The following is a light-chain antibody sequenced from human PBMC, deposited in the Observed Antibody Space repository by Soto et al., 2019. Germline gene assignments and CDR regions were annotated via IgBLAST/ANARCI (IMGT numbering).Light chain of an antibody. J-gene: IGLJ2*01. Sequence: QSVLTQPPSVSGAPGQRVTISCTGSSSNIGAGYDIHWYQQLPGTAPKLLVYGNINRPSGVPDRFSGSKSGTSASLAITGRQAEDEADYYCQSDDSSLSGSVVFGGGTKLTVL. CDR1: SSNIGAGYD. CDR3: QSDDSSLSGSVV. CDR2: GNI. V-gene: IGLV1-40*01.